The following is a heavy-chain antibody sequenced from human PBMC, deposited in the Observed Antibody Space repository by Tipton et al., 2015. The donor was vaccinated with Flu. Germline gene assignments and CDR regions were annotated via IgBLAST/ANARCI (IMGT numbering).Heavy chain of an antibody. CDR2: IHKTGYT. CDR1: GDSIGSPYY. D-gene: IGHD2-2*01. CDR3: ARDPSLGMPDYFDS. J-gene: IGHJ4*02. Sequence: LRLSCTVSGDSIGSPYYWGWIRQPPGKGLEWIGNIHKTGYTYYNPSLTSRVTISVDTSKNQFSLRLTSVTAADTAVYYCARDPSLGMPDYFDSWGQGILVTASS. V-gene: IGHV4-38-2*02.